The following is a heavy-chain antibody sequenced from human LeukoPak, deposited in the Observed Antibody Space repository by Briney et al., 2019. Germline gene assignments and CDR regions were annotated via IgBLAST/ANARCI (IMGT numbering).Heavy chain of an antibody. J-gene: IGHJ4*02. V-gene: IGHV4-59*01. CDR1: GGPISGDY. CDR3: ARDRPGGSSLDY. CDR2: IHSSGST. Sequence: SETLSLTCTVSGGPISGDYGSWIRQSPGKGLEWIAYIHSSGSTSYNPSLKSRVTISVDTSKNEFSLKLTSVNAAGTAVYYCARDRPGGSSLDYWGQGTLVTVSS. D-gene: IGHD6-13*01.